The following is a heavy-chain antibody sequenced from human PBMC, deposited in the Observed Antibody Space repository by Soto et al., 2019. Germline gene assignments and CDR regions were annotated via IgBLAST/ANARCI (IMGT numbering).Heavy chain of an antibody. Sequence: LPETLSLTCAVYGGSFSGYYWSWIRQPPGKGLEWIGEINHSGSTNYNPSLKSRVTISVDTSKNQFSLKLSSVTAADTAVYYCARLDFWSGDPTTPWGQGTLVTVSS. CDR3: ARLDFWSGDPTTP. CDR2: INHSGST. CDR1: GGSFSGYY. V-gene: IGHV4-34*01. D-gene: IGHD3-3*01. J-gene: IGHJ5*02.